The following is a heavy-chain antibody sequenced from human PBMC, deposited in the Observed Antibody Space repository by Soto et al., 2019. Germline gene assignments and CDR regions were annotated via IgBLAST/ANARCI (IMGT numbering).Heavy chain of an antibody. Sequence: PGGSLRLSCASSGFTFSSYSMNWVRQAPGKGLEWVSYISSSSSTIYYADSVKGRFTISRDNAKNSLYLQMNSLRAEDTAVYYCARDLVVVPAAPPYWGQGTLVTVSS. V-gene: IGHV3-48*01. CDR2: ISSSSSTI. J-gene: IGHJ4*02. CDR3: ARDLVVVPAAPPY. D-gene: IGHD2-2*01. CDR1: GFTFSSYS.